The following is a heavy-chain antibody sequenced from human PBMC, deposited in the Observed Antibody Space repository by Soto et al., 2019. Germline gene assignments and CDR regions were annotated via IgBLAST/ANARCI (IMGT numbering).Heavy chain of an antibody. CDR1: GDTFANFG. V-gene: IGHV1-18*01. J-gene: IGHJ5*02. D-gene: IGHD3-10*01. Sequence: HLVQSGPEVKRPGASITVSCKTSGDTFANFGLSWVRQAPGQGLEWMGWIATYNNNKNYAQKFQCRLTLTTDTSTSTAYMELESLGYDDTAVYYCARVVRGVVNLFDPWGQGTLVTVSS. CDR2: IATYNNNK. CDR3: ARVVRGVVNLFDP.